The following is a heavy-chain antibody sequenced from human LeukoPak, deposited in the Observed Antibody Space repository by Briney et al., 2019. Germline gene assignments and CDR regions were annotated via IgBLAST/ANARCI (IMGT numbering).Heavy chain of an antibody. V-gene: IGHV1-69*13. Sequence: SVKVSCKASGGTFSSYAISWVRQAPGQGLEWMGGIIPIFGTANYAQKFQGRATITADESTSTAYMELSSLRSEDTAVYYCARGFDILTGTYFDYWGQGTLVTVSS. D-gene: IGHD3-9*01. CDR1: GGTFSSYA. J-gene: IGHJ4*02. CDR3: ARGFDILTGTYFDY. CDR2: IIPIFGTA.